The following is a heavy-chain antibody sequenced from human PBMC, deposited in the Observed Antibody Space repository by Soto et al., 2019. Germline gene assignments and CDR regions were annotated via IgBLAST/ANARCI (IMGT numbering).Heavy chain of an antibody. CDR3: ARKASSRDYYDSSGYYSYYFDY. Sequence: AGGSLRLSCAASGFTFSSYAMHWVRQAPGKGLEWVAVISYDGSNKYYADSVKGRFTISRDNSKNTLYLQMNSLRAEDTAVYYCARKASSRDYYDSSGYYSYYFDYWGQGTLVTASS. J-gene: IGHJ4*02. CDR1: GFTFSSYA. V-gene: IGHV3-30-3*01. D-gene: IGHD3-22*01. CDR2: ISYDGSNK.